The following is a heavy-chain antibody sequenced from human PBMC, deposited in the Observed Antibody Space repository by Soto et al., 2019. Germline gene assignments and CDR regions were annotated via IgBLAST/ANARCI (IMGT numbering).Heavy chain of an antibody. CDR2: INPSDGST. V-gene: IGHV1-46*01. CDR3: ARMWRGGVFDY. CDR1: GYTFTSYS. Sequence: ASVKVSCKASGYTFTSYSMHWLRQAPGQGLEWMAIINPSDGSTTYAQKFQGRVTVTRDTSTSTVHMEVSSPRADDTAVYYCARMWRGGVFDYRGQGTLVTVSS. J-gene: IGHJ4*02. D-gene: IGHD2-21*01.